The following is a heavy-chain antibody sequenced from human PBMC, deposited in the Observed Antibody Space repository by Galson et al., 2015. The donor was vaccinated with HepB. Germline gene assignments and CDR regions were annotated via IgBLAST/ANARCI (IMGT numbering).Heavy chain of an antibody. Sequence: SLRLSCAASGFTFSSYGMNWVRQAPGKGLEWVAVISYDGHDKYYADSVKGRFTISRDNSKNTLYLQMNSLRAEDRAVYYCAKAIYGDYSWFDSWGQGTPVTVCS. CDR2: ISYDGHDK. CDR1: GFTFSSYG. D-gene: IGHD4-17*01. V-gene: IGHV3-30*18. CDR3: AKAIYGDYSWFDS. J-gene: IGHJ5*01.